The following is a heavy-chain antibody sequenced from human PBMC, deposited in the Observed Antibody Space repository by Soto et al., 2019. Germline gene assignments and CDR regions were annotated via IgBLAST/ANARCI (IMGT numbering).Heavy chain of an antibody. V-gene: IGHV4-31*03. D-gene: IGHD3-10*01. CDR3: ARYYYGSGSYYIHPDYYGMDV. CDR1: GGSISSGGYY. J-gene: IGHJ6*02. CDR2: IYYSGST. Sequence: SETLSLTCTVSGGSISSGGYYWSWIRQHPGKGLEWIGYIYYSGSTYYNPSLKSRVTISVDTSKNQFSLKLSSVTAADTAVYYCARYYYGSGSYYIHPDYYGMDVWGQGTTVTVSS.